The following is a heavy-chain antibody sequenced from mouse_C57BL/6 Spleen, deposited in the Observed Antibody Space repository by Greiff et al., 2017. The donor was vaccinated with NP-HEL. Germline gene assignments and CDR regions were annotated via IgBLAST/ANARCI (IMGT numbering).Heavy chain of an antibody. CDR3: ARYYSNYAMDY. CDR2: INPNNGGT. D-gene: IGHD2-5*01. Sequence: EGKRKQDGPELVKPGASVKISCKASGYTFTDYYMNWVKQSHGKSLEWIGDINPNNGGTSYNQKFKGKATLTVDKSSSTAYMELRSLTSEDSAVYYCARYYSNYAMDYWGQGTSVTVSS. V-gene: IGHV1-26*01. J-gene: IGHJ4*01. CDR1: GYTFTDYY.